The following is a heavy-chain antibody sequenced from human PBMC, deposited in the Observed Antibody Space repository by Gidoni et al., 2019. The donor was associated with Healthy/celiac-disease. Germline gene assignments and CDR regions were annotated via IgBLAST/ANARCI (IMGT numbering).Heavy chain of an antibody. V-gene: IGHV3-49*05. CDR3: MAGLEGSGYSYGPLDY. Sequence: EVQLVESGGGLVKPGRSLRLSCTASGFTFGDYAMSWFRQAPGKGREWVGFIRSKAYGGTTEYAASGKGRFTISRDDSKSIAYLQMNSLKTEDTAVYYCMAGLEGSGYSYGPLDYWGQGTLVTVSS. J-gene: IGHJ4*02. CDR1: GFTFGDYA. CDR2: IRSKAYGGTT. D-gene: IGHD5-18*01.